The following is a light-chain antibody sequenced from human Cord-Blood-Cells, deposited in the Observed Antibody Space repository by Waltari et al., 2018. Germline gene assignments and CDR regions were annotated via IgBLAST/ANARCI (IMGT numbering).Light chain of an antibody. Sequence: EIVMTQSPATLSLSPGERATLSCRASQSVSSSYLSWYQQKPGQAPRLLIYGASTRATGIPARFSGSGSGTDFTLTISSLQPEDFAVYYCQQDYNLSITFGQGTRLEIK. V-gene: IGKV3D-7*01. CDR1: QSVSSSY. CDR2: GAS. J-gene: IGKJ5*01. CDR3: QQDYNLSIT.